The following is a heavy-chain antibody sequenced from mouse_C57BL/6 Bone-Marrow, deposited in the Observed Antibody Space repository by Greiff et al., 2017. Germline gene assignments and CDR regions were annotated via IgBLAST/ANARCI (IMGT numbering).Heavy chain of an antibody. Sequence: QVPLKESGPGLVQPSQSLSITCTVSGFSLTSYGVHWVRQSPGKGLEWLGVIWSGGSTDYNAAFISRLSISKDNSKSQVFFKMNSLQADDTAIYYATTGYYAMDYWGQGTSVTVSS. D-gene: IGHD1-1*01. V-gene: IGHV2-2*01. J-gene: IGHJ4*01. CDR3: TTGYYAMDY. CDR1: GFSLTSYG. CDR2: IWSGGST.